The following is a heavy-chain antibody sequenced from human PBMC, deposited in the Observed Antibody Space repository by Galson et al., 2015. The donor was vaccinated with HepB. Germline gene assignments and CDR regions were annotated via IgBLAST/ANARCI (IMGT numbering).Heavy chain of an antibody. V-gene: IGHV4-59*03. Sequence: SETLSLTCAVSGGSIPYYYWTWIRQPPGKGLEWIGSIYYTGTTNYNPSLDSRVTISVDTSKNQFSLNMSSVTAADTAVYYCAKRSYSSGWYWFGPWGQGIQVTVSS. D-gene: IGHD6-13*01. J-gene: IGHJ5*02. CDR3: AKRSYSSGWYWFGP. CDR2: IYYTGTT. CDR1: GGSIPYYY.